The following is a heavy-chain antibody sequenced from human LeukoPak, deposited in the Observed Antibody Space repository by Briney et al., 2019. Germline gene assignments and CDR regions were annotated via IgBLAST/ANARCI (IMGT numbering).Heavy chain of an antibody. Sequence: PGGSLRLSCAASGFTFSSYGMHWVRQAPGKGLEWVAVISYDGSNKYYADSVKGRFTISRDNSKNTLYLQMNSLRAEDTAVYYCAKDGAGTAGIYLDYWGQGTLVTVSS. CDR3: AKDGAGTAGIYLDY. D-gene: IGHD3-10*01. CDR2: ISYDGSNK. V-gene: IGHV3-30*18. CDR1: GFTFSSYG. J-gene: IGHJ4*02.